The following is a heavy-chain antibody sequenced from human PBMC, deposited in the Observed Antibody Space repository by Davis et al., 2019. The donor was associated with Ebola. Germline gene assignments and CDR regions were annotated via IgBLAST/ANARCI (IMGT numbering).Heavy chain of an antibody. J-gene: IGHJ4*02. CDR3: ARHEYQLPLDN. Sequence: MPSETLSLTCTVSGGSISSYYWGWIRQPPGKGLEWIGDVYYDGSTNYNASLKSRVTMSIDPSKNQYSLRLNSVTAADTAVYYCARHEYQLPLDNWGQGTLVTVSS. D-gene: IGHD2-2*01. CDR1: GGSISSYY. CDR2: VYYDGST. V-gene: IGHV4-59*08.